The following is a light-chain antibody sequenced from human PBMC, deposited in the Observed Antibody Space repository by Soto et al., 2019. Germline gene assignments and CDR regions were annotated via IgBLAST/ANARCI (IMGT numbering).Light chain of an antibody. Sequence: EIVLTQSPGTLSLSPGERATLSCRASQSVTSNYLDWYQQKHGQTPRLLIYGASSRATGMPDRFSGSGSGTALTLTISRLEPEDFAVYYCQQYGSSPLTFGGGSKVVL. CDR1: QSVTSNY. J-gene: IGKJ4*01. V-gene: IGKV3-20*01. CDR2: GAS. CDR3: QQYGSSPLT.